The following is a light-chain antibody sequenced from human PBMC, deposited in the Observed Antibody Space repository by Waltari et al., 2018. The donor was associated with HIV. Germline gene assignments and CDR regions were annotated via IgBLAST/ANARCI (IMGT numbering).Light chain of an antibody. CDR3: QQTGFSPFT. J-gene: IGKJ3*01. V-gene: IGKV1-12*02. CDR2: TAS. Sequence: DIQMTQSPSPVPASVGDRVTITCRASLGIGPWLAWYQQKPGQVPKLLVHTASILQRGVPSRFSGSGSGTDFTLTINGLQPEDYATYYCQQTGFSPFTFGPGTKVESK. CDR1: LGIGPW.